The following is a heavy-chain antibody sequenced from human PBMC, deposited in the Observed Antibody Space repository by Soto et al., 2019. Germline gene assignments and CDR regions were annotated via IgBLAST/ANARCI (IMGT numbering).Heavy chain of an antibody. CDR1: GYTFTSYG. J-gene: IGHJ3*02. CDR2: ISAYNGNT. Sequence: ASVKVSCKASGYTFTSYGISWVRQAPGQGLEWMGWISAYNGNTNYAQKLQGRVTMTTDTSTSTAYMELRSLRSDDTAVYYCARDFVGGIRWYPRGAFDIWGQGTMVTV. CDR3: ARDFVGGIRWYPRGAFDI. D-gene: IGHD3-16*01. V-gene: IGHV1-18*04.